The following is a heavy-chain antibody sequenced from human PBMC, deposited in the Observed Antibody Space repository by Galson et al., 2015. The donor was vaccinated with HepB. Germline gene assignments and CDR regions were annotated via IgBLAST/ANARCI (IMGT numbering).Heavy chain of an antibody. CDR3: ARDPVWSPQLPAFDI. CDR1: GFTVSSNY. Sequence: SLRLSCAASGFTVSSNYMSWVRQAPGKGLEWVSVIYSGGSTYYADSVKGRFTISRDNSKNTLYLQMNSLRAEDTAVYYCARDPVWSPQLPAFDIWGQGTMVTVSS. J-gene: IGHJ3*02. V-gene: IGHV3-53*01. D-gene: IGHD1-1*01. CDR2: IYSGGST.